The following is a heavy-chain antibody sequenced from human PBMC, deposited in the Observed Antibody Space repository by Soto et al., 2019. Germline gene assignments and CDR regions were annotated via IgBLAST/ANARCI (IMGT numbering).Heavy chain of an antibody. Sequence: GGSLRLSCAASGFTFSSYAMHWVRQAPGKGLEWVAVISYDGSNKYYADSVKGRFTISRDNSKNTLYLQMNSLRAEDAAVYYCAREYNILTGYYFDYWGQGTLVTVS. D-gene: IGHD3-9*01. CDR1: GFTFSSYA. CDR3: AREYNILTGYYFDY. J-gene: IGHJ4*02. V-gene: IGHV3-30-3*01. CDR2: ISYDGSNK.